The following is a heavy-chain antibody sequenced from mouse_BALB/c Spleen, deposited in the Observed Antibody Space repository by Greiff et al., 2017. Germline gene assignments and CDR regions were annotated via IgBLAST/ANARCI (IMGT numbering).Heavy chain of an antibody. CDR2: ISDGGSYT. D-gene: IGHD2-12*01. V-gene: IGHV5-4*02. Sequence: EVMLVESGGGLVKPGGSLKLSCAASGFTFSDYYMYWVRQTPEKRLEWVATISDGGSYTYYPDSVKGRFTISRDNAKNNLYLQMSSLKSEDTAMYYCARVRRDYAMDYWGQGTSVTVSS. J-gene: IGHJ4*01. CDR1: GFTFSDYY. CDR3: ARVRRDYAMDY.